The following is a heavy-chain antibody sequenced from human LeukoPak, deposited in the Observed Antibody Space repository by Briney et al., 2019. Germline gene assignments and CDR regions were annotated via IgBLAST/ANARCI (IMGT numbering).Heavy chain of an antibody. CDR1: GGSISSYY. Sequence: SETLSLTCTVSGGSISSYYWSWIRQPPGKGLEWIGYIYYSGSTNYNPSLKSRVTISVDTYKNQFSLKLRSVTAADAAVYYCSGGFRPKTTYGMEVWGQGTTVTVSS. V-gene: IGHV4-59*01. D-gene: IGHD3-16*01. CDR3: SGGFRPKTTYGMEV. CDR2: IYYSGST. J-gene: IGHJ6*02.